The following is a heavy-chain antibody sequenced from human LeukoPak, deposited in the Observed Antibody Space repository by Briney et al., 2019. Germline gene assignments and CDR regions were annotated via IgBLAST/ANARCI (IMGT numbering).Heavy chain of an antibody. CDR3: ARQTRITMILVLIPGWFDP. J-gene: IGHJ5*02. D-gene: IGHD3-22*01. CDR2: IYYSGST. CDR1: GGSISSSSYY. Sequence: PSETPSLTCSVSGGSISSSSYYWGWIRQAPGKGLEWIGSIYYSGSTYCNPSLKSRVSISVDTSKNQFSLKLSSVTAADTAVYYCARQTRITMILVLIPGWFDPWGQGTLVTVSS. V-gene: IGHV4-39*01.